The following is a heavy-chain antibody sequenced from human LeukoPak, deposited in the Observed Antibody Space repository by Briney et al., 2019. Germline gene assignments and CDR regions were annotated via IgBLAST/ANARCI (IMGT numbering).Heavy chain of an antibody. CDR3: ACPYSSGEQPDAFDI. CDR2: IWYDGSNK. Sequence: GGSLRLSCAASGFTFSSYGMHWVRQAPGKGLEWVAVIWYDGSNKYYADSVKGRFTISRDNSKNTLYLQMNSLRSDDTAVYYCACPYSSGEQPDAFDIWGQGTMVTVSS. D-gene: IGHD6-19*01. CDR1: GFTFSSYG. V-gene: IGHV3-30*02. J-gene: IGHJ3*02.